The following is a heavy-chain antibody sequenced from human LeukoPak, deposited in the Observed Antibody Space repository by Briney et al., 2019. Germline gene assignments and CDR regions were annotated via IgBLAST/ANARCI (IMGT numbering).Heavy chain of an antibody. CDR2: LYSDGRT. CDR1: GFTFSSYG. CDR3: ATEVVVPGVGAIDV. Sequence: GGSLRLSCAASGFTFSSYGMSWVRQAPGKGLEWVSVLYSDGRTYYADSVRGRFTISRDNSKNTLHLQMNSLRAEDTAVYYCATEVVVPGVGAIDVWGQGTMVTVSS. D-gene: IGHD2-15*01. J-gene: IGHJ3*01. V-gene: IGHV3-53*01.